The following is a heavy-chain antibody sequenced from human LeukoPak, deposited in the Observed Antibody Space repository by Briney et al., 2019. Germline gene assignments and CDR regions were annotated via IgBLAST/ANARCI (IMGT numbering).Heavy chain of an antibody. CDR1: GFTFDDYA. D-gene: IGHD4-17*01. CDR2: ISWNSGSI. V-gene: IGHV3-9*01. CDR3: AKDMSTSYGDFSYYFDY. J-gene: IGHJ4*02. Sequence: GGSLRLSCAASGFTFDDYAMHWVRHAPGKGLEWVSGISWNSGSIGYADSVKGRFTISRDNAKNSLYLQMNSLGAEDTALYYCAKDMSTSYGDFSYYFDYWGQGTLVTVSS.